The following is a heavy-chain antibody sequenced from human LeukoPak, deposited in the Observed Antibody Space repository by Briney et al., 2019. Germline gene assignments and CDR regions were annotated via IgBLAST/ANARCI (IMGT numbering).Heavy chain of an antibody. CDR2: INHSGST. CDR3: ARHDDSSGYCFFPTYYFDY. CDR1: GGSFSGYY. V-gene: IGHV4-34*01. Sequence: KTSETLSLTCAVYGGSFSGYYWSWIRQPPGKGLEWIGEINHSGSTNYNPSLKSRVTISVDTSKNQFSLKLSSVTAADTAVYYCARHDDSSGYCFFPTYYFDYWGQGTLVTVSS. D-gene: IGHD3-22*01. J-gene: IGHJ4*02.